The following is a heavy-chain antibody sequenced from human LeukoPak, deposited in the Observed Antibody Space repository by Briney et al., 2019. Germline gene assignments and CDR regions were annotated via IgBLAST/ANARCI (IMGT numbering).Heavy chain of an antibody. D-gene: IGHD1-7*01. J-gene: IGHJ4*02. CDR1: GFTVSSNY. CDR3: ARGGGWNSYYFDY. Sequence: GGSLRLSCAASGFTVSSNYMSWVRQAPGKGLEWVSVIYSGGSTYYADSVKGRFTISRDNSKNTLYLQMNSLRAEDTAVYYCARGGGWNSYYFDYWGQGTLVTVSS. CDR2: IYSGGST. V-gene: IGHV3-53*01.